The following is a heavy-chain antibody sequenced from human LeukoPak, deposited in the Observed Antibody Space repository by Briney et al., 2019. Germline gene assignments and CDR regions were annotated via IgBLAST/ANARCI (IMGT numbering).Heavy chain of an antibody. V-gene: IGHV4-59*01. CDR1: GGSISSYY. Sequence: SETLSLTCTVSGGSISSYYWSWIRQPPGKGLEWLWYIYYSGSTNYNPSLKSRVTISVDTSKNQFSLKLSSVTAADTAVYYCARGVFWGSRWYFDLWGRGTLVTVSS. D-gene: IGHD7-27*01. CDR2: IYYSGST. J-gene: IGHJ2*01. CDR3: ARGVFWGSRWYFDL.